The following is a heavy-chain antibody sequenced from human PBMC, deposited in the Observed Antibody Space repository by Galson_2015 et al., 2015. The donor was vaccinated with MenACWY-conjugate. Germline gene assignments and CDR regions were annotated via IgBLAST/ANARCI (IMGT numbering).Heavy chain of an antibody. CDR1: KFTFRTSA. V-gene: IGHV3-64*05. CDR2: ISDNAGTT. J-gene: IGHJ6*03. Sequence: SLRLSCPASKFTFRTSAMHWVRHAPGKRLEFGSGISDNAGTTDYADSVKGRFTISRDKSKNTLDVQMSSLRAEDTDVYYCVKDHYMDVWGKGTTVTVSS. CDR3: VKDHYMDV.